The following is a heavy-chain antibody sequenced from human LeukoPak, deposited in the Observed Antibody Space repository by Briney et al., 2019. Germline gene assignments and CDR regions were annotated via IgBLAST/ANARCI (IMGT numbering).Heavy chain of an antibody. CDR3: ARHRQGGIYSSSWYGFDY. CDR1: GGSISSSNW. Sequence: SETLSLTCAVSGGSISSSNWWSWVRQPPGKGLEWIGEIYHSGSTNYNPSLKSRVTISVDTSKNQFSLKLSSVTAADTAVYYCARHRQGGIYSSSWYGFDYWGQGTLVTVSS. D-gene: IGHD6-13*01. J-gene: IGHJ4*02. V-gene: IGHV4-4*02. CDR2: IYHSGST.